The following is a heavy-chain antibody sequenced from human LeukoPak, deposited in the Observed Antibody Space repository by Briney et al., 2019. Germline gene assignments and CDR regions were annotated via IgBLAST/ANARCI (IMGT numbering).Heavy chain of an antibody. CDR3: ARHGGGNSLYYFDY. CDR2: IYYSGST. Sequence: KTSETLSLTCTVSGGSISSYYWSWIRQPPGKGLEWIGYIYYSGSTNYNPSPKSRVTISVDTSKNQFSLKLSSVTAADTAVYYCARHGGGNSLYYFDYWGQGTLVTVSS. V-gene: IGHV4-59*08. D-gene: IGHD4-23*01. J-gene: IGHJ4*02. CDR1: GGSISSYY.